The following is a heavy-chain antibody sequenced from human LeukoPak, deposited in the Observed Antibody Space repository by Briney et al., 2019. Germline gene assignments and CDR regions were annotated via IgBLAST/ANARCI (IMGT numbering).Heavy chain of an antibody. Sequence: SVKVSCKASGGTFSSYAISWVRQAPGQGLEWMGGIIPIFGTANYAQKFQGRVTITADESTSTAYMELSRLRSDDTAVYYCARDPSIAAPNWFDPWGQGTLVTVSS. CDR3: ARDPSIAAPNWFDP. V-gene: IGHV1-69*13. J-gene: IGHJ5*02. CDR1: GGTFSSYA. CDR2: IIPIFGTA. D-gene: IGHD6-13*01.